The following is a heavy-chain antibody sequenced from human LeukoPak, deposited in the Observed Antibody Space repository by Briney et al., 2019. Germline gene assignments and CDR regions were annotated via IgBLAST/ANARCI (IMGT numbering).Heavy chain of an antibody. V-gene: IGHV4-59*01. CDR3: ARVGDWNDLVY. CDR1: GGSISPYY. CDR2: ILYSGTT. D-gene: IGHD1-1*01. Sequence: SETLSRTCTVSGGSISPYYWSWIRQTPGKGLEWIGYILYSGTTTNYNPSLKSRVTISVDTSKNQFSLKLSSVTAADTAVYYCARVGDWNDLVYWGQGTLVTVSP. J-gene: IGHJ4*02.